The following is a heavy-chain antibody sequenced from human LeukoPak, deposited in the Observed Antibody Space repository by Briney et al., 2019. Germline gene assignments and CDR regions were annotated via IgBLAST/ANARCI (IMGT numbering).Heavy chain of an antibody. CDR1: GGSFSGYY. D-gene: IGHD3-9*01. CDR2: INHSGST. V-gene: IGHV4-34*01. Sequence: SETLSLTCAVYGGSFSGYYWSWIRQPPGKGLEWIGEINHSGSTNYNPSLKSRVTISVDTSKNQFSLRLSSVTAADTAVYYCARGTLRYFDWSPGGWFDPWGQGTLVTVSS. CDR3: ARGTLRYFDWSPGGWFDP. J-gene: IGHJ5*02.